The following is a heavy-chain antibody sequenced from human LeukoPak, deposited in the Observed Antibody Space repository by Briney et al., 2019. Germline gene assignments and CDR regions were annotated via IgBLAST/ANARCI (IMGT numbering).Heavy chain of an antibody. CDR1: GYTFTSYD. D-gene: IGHD6-19*01. V-gene: IGHV1-8*01. CDR2: MNPNSGNT. CDR3: ARESIAVAGDPFDY. Sequence: APVKVSCKASGYTFTSYDINWVRQATGQGLEWMGWMNPNSGNTGYAQKFQGRVTMTRNTSISTAYMELSSLRSEDTAVYYCARESIAVAGDPFDYWGQGTLVTVSS. J-gene: IGHJ4*02.